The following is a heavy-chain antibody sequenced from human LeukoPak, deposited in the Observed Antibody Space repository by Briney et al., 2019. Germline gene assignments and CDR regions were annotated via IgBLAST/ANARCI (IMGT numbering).Heavy chain of an antibody. CDR3: AREEVMLRPSEDY. V-gene: IGHV1-2*02. J-gene: IGHJ4*02. CDR1: GYTFTGYY. Sequence: GASVEVSCKASGYTFTGYYMHWVRQAPGQGLEWMGWINPNSGGTNYAQKFQGRVTMTRDTSISTAYMELSRLRSDDTAVYYCAREEVMLRPSEDYWGQGTLVTVSS. CDR2: INPNSGGT. D-gene: IGHD2-8*01.